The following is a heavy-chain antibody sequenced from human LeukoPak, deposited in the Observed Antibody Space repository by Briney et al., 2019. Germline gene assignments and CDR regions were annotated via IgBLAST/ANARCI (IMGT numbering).Heavy chain of an antibody. Sequence: PSETLSLTCTVSGGSISSYYWSWLRQPPGKGLEWIGYIYYSGSTNYNPSLKSRVTISVDTSKNQFSLKLSSVTAADTAVYYCARVKSSGYDYVWGSYRLNNWFDPWGQGTLVTVSS. CDR3: ARVKSSGYDYVWGSYRLNNWFDP. J-gene: IGHJ5*02. V-gene: IGHV4-59*01. CDR1: GGSISSYY. CDR2: IYYSGST. D-gene: IGHD3-16*02.